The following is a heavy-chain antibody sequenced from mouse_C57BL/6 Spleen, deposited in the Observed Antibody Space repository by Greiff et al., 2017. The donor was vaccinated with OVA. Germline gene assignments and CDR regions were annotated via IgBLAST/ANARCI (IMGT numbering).Heavy chain of an antibody. D-gene: IGHD1-2*01. V-gene: IGHV5-16*01. Sequence: EVKLVESEGGLVQPGSSMKLSCTASGFTFSDYYMAWVRQVPEKGLEWVANINYDGSSTYYLDSLKSRFIISRDNAKNILYLQMSSLKSEDTATYYCARGGITRYFDVWGTGTTVTVSS. CDR1: GFTFSDYY. CDR2: INYDGSST. CDR3: ARGGITRYFDV. J-gene: IGHJ1*03.